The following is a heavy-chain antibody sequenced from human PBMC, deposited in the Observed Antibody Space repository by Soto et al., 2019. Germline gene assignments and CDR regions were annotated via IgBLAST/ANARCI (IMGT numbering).Heavy chain of an antibody. V-gene: IGHV1-18*01. D-gene: IGHD3-16*01. J-gene: IGHJ6*02. CDR1: GYTFRSYG. Sequence: VQLVQSGGEVKKPGASVKVSCKASGYTFRSYGITWVRLAPGQGLEWMGWISAYDGDTNYAQKIQGRVTMTTDSPTSTAYLELRSLTADDTAVYYCARDQGGTTVPADYYGMDVWGQGTTVTVPS. CDR3: ARDQGGTTVPADYYGMDV. CDR2: ISAYDGDT.